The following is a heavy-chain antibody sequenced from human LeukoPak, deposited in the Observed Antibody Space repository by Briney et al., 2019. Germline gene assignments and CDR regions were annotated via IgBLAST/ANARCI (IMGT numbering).Heavy chain of an antibody. Sequence: PGGSLRLSCAASGFTFSNAWMSWVRQAPGKGLEWVGRIKSKTDGGTTDYAAPVKGRFTISRDDSKNTLYLQMNSLKTEDTAVYYCTTDLRGPHGDYDYWGQGTLVTVSS. CDR3: TTDLRGPHGDYDY. V-gene: IGHV3-15*01. D-gene: IGHD4-17*01. CDR2: IKSKTDGGTT. J-gene: IGHJ4*02. CDR1: GFTFSNAW.